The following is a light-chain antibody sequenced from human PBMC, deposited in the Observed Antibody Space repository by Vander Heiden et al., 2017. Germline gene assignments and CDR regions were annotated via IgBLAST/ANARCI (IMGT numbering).Light chain of an antibody. Sequence: DIQMTQSPFTLSASVGDRVTITCRVSQSISSWLAWYQQKPGKASKLLIYKASSLESGVPSRFSGSGSGTEFTLTISSRQPDDFATYYCQQYTSYSPITFGQGTRLEIK. V-gene: IGKV1-5*03. J-gene: IGKJ5*01. CDR2: KAS. CDR1: QSISSW. CDR3: QQYTSYSPIT.